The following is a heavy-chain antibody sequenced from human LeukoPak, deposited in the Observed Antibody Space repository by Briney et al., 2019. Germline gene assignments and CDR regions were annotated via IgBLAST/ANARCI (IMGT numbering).Heavy chain of an antibody. CDR2: IYYSGST. J-gene: IGHJ6*03. D-gene: IGHD3-3*01. CDR1: GGSISSSSYY. V-gene: IGHV4-39*07. CDR3: ARDGGYDFWSPPGPNYYMDV. Sequence: SETLSLTCTVSGGSISSSSYYWGWIRQPPGKGLEWIGSIYYSGSTYYNPSLKSRVTISVDTSKNQFSLKLSSVTAADTAVYYCARDGGYDFWSPPGPNYYMDVWDKGTTVTVSS.